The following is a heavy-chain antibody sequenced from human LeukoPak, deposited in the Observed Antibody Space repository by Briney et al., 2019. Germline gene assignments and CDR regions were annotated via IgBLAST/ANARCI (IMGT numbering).Heavy chain of an antibody. CDR3: ARTPIWFGERWYYYGMDV. J-gene: IGHJ6*04. V-gene: IGHV4-61*01. Sequence: PSETVSLTCTVSGGSVGSGSYYWSWIRQPPGTGLEWIGDIYYSGSTNYNPSLKSRVTISVDTSKNQFSLKLSSVTAADTAVYYRARTPIWFGERWYYYGMDVWGKGTTVTVSS. CDR1: GGSVGSGSYY. CDR2: IYYSGST. D-gene: IGHD3-10*01.